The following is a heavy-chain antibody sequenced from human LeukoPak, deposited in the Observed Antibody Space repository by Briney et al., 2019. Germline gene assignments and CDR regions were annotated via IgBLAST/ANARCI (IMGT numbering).Heavy chain of an antibody. D-gene: IGHD3-10*01. CDR1: GYTLTELS. CDR3: ATARGLYWFDP. Sequence: ASVKVSCKVSGYTLTELSMHWVRQAPGKGLEGMGGFNPEDGETIYAQKFQGRVTMTEDTSTETAYMELNSLRSEDTAVYYCATARGLYWFDPWGQGTLVTVSS. CDR2: FNPEDGET. J-gene: IGHJ5*02. V-gene: IGHV1-24*01.